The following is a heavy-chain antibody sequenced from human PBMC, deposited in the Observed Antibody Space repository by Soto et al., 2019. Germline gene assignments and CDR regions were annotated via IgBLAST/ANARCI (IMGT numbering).Heavy chain of an antibody. CDR2: INSGGSNI. D-gene: IGHD2-8*02. V-gene: IGHV3-74*03. CDR1: GVNLRNYW. J-gene: IGHJ6*02. Sequence: PGGSLRLSCTASGVNLRNYWMHWVRQAPGKGLVWVSRINSGGSNIKYADSVKGRFTISRDNSKNTLYLHVNSLRVEDTAVYHCARDELGYCTGTTCPIRLDVWGQGTTVTVSS. CDR3: ARDELGYCTGTTCPIRLDV.